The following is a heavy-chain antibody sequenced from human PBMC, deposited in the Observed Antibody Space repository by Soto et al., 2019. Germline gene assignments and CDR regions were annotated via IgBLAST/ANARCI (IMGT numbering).Heavy chain of an antibody. CDR1: GFTFSSYG. V-gene: IGHV3-33*01. D-gene: IGHD2-15*01. J-gene: IGHJ6*02. CDR3: ARSEGYCSGGRCYYYHAMDV. Sequence: GGSLRLSCAASGFTFSSYGMHWVRQAPGKGLEWVAVIWYDGSNKYYADSVKGRFTISRDNSKNTLYLQMNSLRAEDTAVYYCARSEGYCSGGRCYYYHAMDVWGQGTTVTVSS. CDR2: IWYDGSNK.